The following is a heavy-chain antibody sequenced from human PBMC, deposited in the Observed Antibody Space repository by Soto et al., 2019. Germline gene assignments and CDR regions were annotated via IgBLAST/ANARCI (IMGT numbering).Heavy chain of an antibody. CDR3: AKQRGVIIKAPFDY. CDR1: GFTFSCYA. D-gene: IGHD3-10*01. J-gene: IGHJ4*02. Sequence: PGGSLRLSCAASGFTFSCYAMSWVRQAPGKGLEWVSAISGSGGSTYYADSVKGRFTISRDNSKNTLYLQMNSLRAEDTAVYYCAKQRGVIIKAPFDYWGQGTLVTVS. CDR2: ISGSGGST. V-gene: IGHV3-23*01.